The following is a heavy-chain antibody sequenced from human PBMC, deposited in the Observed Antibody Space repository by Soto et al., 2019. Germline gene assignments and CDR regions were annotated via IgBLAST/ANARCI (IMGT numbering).Heavy chain of an antibody. CDR3: ARLPRSSGYWTAFDI. CDR1: GLTFRSYW. J-gene: IGHJ3*02. CDR2: ISSDGSTT. Sequence: PGGSLRLSCAASGLTFRSYWMHWVRQAPGKGLVWVSRISSDGSTTYYAASVKGRFTISRDNSKNTLYLQMNSLRAEDTAVYYCARLPRSSGYWTAFDIWGQGTMATVSS. V-gene: IGHV3-74*01. D-gene: IGHD3-22*01.